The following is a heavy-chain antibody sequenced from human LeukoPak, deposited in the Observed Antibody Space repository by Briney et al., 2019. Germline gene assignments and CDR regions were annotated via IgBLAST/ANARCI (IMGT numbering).Heavy chain of an antibody. CDR2: INPNSGGT. CDR1: GYTFTVYY. J-gene: IGHJ4*02. CDR3: AREVPYDTSRYYQPFDY. V-gene: IGHV1-2*02. D-gene: IGHD3-22*01. Sequence: ASVKVSCKASGYTFTVYYMHWVRQAPGQGLEWMGWINPNSGGTNYAQKFQGRVTMTRDTSISTAYMELSRLRSDDTAVYYCAREVPYDTSRYYQPFDYWGQGTLVTVSS.